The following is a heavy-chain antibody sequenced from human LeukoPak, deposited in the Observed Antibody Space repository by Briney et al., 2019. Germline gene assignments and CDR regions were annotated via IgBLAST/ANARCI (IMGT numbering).Heavy chain of an antibody. J-gene: IGHJ3*02. V-gene: IGHV4-59*01. CDR1: RGPIINFF. CDR2: INYSGRT. CDR3: ARDSGTRDAFDI. Sequence: PSETLSLTCTVSRGPIINFFRNWLRPPPGKGLEGIGYINYSGRTDYNPSLKSRVTISVDTSKNHFSLKLNSVTAADTAVYYCARDSGTRDAFDIGGQGTMVTASS. D-gene: IGHD3-10*01.